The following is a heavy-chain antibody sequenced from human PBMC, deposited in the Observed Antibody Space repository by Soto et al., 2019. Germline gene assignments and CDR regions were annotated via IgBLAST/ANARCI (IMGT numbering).Heavy chain of an antibody. D-gene: IGHD5-12*01. CDR1: GGSISSGGYY. V-gene: IGHV4-31*03. CDR2: IYYSGST. J-gene: IGHJ6*02. CDR3: ARVGPFSGYDTLRYYYYGMDV. Sequence: SETLSLTCTVSGGSISSGGYYWSWIRQHPGKGLEWIGYIYYSGSTYYNPSLKSRVTISVDTSKNQFSLKLSSVTAADTAVYYCARVGPFSGYDTLRYYYYGMDVWGQGTTVTVSS.